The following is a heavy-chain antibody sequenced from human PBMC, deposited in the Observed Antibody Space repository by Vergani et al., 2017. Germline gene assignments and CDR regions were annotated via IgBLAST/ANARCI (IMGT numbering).Heavy chain of an antibody. CDR3: AGERVVVPGAKNCNWFDP. CDR1: GGTFSSYA. CDR2: IISIFGTA. J-gene: IGHJ5*02. Sequence: QVQLVQSGAEVKKPGSSVKVSCKASGGTFSSYAISWVRQAPGQGLEWMGRIISIFGTANYAQKFQGRVTITADESTSTAYMELSSLRSEDTAVYYCAGERVVVPGAKNCNWFDPWGQGTLVTVSS. V-gene: IGHV1-69*13. D-gene: IGHD2-2*01.